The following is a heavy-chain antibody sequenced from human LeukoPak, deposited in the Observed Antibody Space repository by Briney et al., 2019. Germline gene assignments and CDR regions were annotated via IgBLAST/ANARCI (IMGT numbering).Heavy chain of an antibody. J-gene: IGHJ5*02. CDR3: ARGGDVVVPAAPFDP. CDR2: IKQDGSEK. D-gene: IGHD2-2*01. Sequence: GGSLRLSCAASGFTFSSYWMSWVRQAPGKGLEWVANIKQDGSEKYYVDSVKGRFTISRDNAKNSLYLQMNSLRAEDTAVYYCARGGDVVVPAAPFDPWGQGTLVTVSS. V-gene: IGHV3-7*01. CDR1: GFTFSSYW.